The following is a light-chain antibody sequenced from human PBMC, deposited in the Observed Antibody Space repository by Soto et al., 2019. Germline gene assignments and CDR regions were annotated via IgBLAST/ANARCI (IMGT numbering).Light chain of an antibody. Sequence: EIVLTQSPGTLSLSPGERATLSCRASQSVSNNYLAWYQQKPGQAPRLLIYGVSTRATGIPARFSGSGSGTDFTLTISRLEPEDFAVYYCQQYGSSPPITFGQGTRLEIK. CDR2: GVS. V-gene: IGKV3-20*01. CDR3: QQYGSSPPIT. J-gene: IGKJ5*01. CDR1: QSVSNNY.